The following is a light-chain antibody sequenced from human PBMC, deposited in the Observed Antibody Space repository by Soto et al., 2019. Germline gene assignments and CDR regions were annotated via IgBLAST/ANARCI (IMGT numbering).Light chain of an antibody. CDR2: DAS. CDR1: QSVSSY. CDR3: QQRSNWPPT. Sequence: EIVFTQSPATLSLSPGERATLSCRASQSVSSYLAWYQQKPGQAPRLLIYDASNRATGIPARFSGSGSGTDFTLTISSLEPEDFAAYYCQQRSNWPPTFGQGTRLEI. J-gene: IGKJ5*01. V-gene: IGKV3-11*01.